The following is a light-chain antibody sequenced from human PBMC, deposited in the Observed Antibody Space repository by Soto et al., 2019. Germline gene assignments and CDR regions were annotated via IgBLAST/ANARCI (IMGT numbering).Light chain of an antibody. J-gene: IGKJ1*01. CDR3: QQYINYSWT. CDR1: RSIDDW. V-gene: IGKV1-5*03. CDR2: KAS. Sequence: DFPMTQSPSTLSASVGDTVTITYRASRSIDDWLAWYQQRPGKAPKLLIYKASNLESGVPSRFSGSGFGTEFTLTISSLQPDDFATYYCQQYINYSWTFGPGTKVEI.